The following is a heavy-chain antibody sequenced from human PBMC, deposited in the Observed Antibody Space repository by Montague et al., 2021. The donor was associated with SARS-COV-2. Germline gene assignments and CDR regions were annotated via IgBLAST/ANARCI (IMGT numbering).Heavy chain of an antibody. V-gene: IGHV4-61*02. CDR3: ARGVVAAPDTSDY. CDR2: VYTTGST. CDR1: GGSISSDSYY. Sequence: TLSLTCTVYGGSISSDSYYWSWIRQPAGKGLEWIGRVYTTGSTNYNPSLKSRVIISGDTSKNQFSLKLISVTAADTALYYCARGVVAAPDTSDYWGQGTLVTVSS. D-gene: IGHD6-13*01. J-gene: IGHJ4*02.